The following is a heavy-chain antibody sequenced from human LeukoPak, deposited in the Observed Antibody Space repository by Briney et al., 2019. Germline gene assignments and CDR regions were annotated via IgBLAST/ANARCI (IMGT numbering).Heavy chain of an antibody. D-gene: IGHD6-13*01. Sequence: GGSLRLSCAASGFTFSSYWMSWVRQAPGKGLEWVANMKQDGSDKYYVDSVKGRFTISRDNAKNSLYLQMNSLRAEDTAVYYCVKVKQQLVRLLGRDTTYCYNYYLDVWGKGTTVTVSS. V-gene: IGHV3-7*01. CDR1: GFTFSSYW. CDR2: MKQDGSDK. CDR3: VKVKQQLVRLLGRDTTYCYNYYLDV. J-gene: IGHJ6*03.